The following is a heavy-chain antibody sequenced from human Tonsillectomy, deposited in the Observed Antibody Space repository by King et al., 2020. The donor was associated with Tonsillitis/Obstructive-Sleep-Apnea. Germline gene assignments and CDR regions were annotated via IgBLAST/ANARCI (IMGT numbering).Heavy chain of an antibody. D-gene: IGHD2-2*01. Sequence: QLQESGPGLVKPSETLSLTCTVSGGSISSSSYYWGWISQPPGKGLEWIGSIYYSGSTYYNPSLKSRVTISVDTSKNQFSLKLSSVTAADTAVYYCANYQLLTFPFDYWGQGTLVTVSS. CDR2: IYYSGST. J-gene: IGHJ4*02. CDR1: GGSISSSSYY. V-gene: IGHV4-39*01. CDR3: ANYQLLTFPFDY.